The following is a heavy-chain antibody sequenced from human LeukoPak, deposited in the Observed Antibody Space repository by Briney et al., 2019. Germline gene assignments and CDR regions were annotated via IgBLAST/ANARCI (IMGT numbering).Heavy chain of an antibody. CDR1: GYSFTSYW. CDR2: IYPGDSDT. D-gene: IGHD2-2*01. V-gene: IGHV5-51*01. J-gene: IGHJ3*02. CDR3: ARLGLGIVVVPAAADAFDI. Sequence: MLGESLKISCKGSGYSFTSYWIGWVRQMPGKGLEWMGIIYPGDSDTRYSPSFQGQVTISADKSISTAYLQWSSLKASDTAMYYCARLGLGIVVVPAAADAFDIWGQGTMVTVSS.